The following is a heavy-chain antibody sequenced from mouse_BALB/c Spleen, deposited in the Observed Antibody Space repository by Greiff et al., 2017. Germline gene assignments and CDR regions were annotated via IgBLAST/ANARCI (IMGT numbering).Heavy chain of an antibody. CDR2: ISYSGST. Sequence: EVMLVESGPGLVKPSQSLSLTCTVTGYSITSDYAWNWIRQFPVNKLEWMGYISYSGSTSYNPSLKSRISITRDTSKNQFFLQLNSVTTEDTATYYCARGGYPAGFDYWGQGTTLTVSS. V-gene: IGHV3-2*02. CDR1: GYSITSDYA. CDR3: ARGGYPAGFDY. J-gene: IGHJ2*01.